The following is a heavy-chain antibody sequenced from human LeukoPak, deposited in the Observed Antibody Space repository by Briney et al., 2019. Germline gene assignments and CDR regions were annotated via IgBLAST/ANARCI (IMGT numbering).Heavy chain of an antibody. D-gene: IGHD5-12*01. Sequence: SGGSLRLSCAASGFTFSNYGVHWVRQAPGKGLEWVALISFDESSEYYADSVKGRFSISRDNSKNTLYLQMNNARVDDTAVYYCTKEVGYGSPYFDYWGQGTLVTVSS. V-gene: IGHV3-30*18. J-gene: IGHJ4*02. CDR1: GFTFSNYG. CDR2: ISFDESSE. CDR3: TKEVGYGSPYFDY.